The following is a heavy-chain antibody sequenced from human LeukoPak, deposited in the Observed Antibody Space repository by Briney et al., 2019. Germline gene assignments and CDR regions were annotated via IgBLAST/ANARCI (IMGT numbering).Heavy chain of an antibody. J-gene: IGHJ4*02. CDR3: ARDPSAVAGPFHS. D-gene: IGHD6-19*01. CDR1: GFTFSDYY. CDR2: ISGSSSHT. Sequence: GGSLRLSCAASGFTFSDYYMSWIRQAPGKGLEWVSYISGSSSHTEYADSVKGRFTISRDNAKNSLSLQVNSLRADDTAVYYCARDPSAVAGPFHSWGQGTLVTVSS. V-gene: IGHV3-11*06.